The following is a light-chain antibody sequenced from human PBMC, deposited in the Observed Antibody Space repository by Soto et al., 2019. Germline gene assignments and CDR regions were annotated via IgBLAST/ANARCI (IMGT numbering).Light chain of an antibody. CDR1: SGHSSYA. CDR2: LNSDGSH. V-gene: IGLV4-69*01. Sequence: VLTQSPSASASLGASVKLTCTLSSGHSSYAIAWHQQQPEKGPRYLMKLNSDGSHSKGDGIPDRFSGSSSGAERYLTISRLQSEDEADYYCQTWGTGIRVFGGGTKVTVL. CDR3: QTWGTGIRV. J-gene: IGLJ2*01.